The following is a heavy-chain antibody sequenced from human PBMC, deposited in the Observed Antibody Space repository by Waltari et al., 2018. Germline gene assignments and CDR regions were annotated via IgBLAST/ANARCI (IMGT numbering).Heavy chain of an antibody. V-gene: IGHV2-70*04. D-gene: IGHD6-19*01. J-gene: IGHJ4*02. Sequence: QVTLKESGPALVKPTQTLTLTCTFSGFSLSTSGIRVSWIRQPPGKALEWLARIDWDDDKFYSTSLKTRLTISKDTSKNQVVLTMTNMDPVDTATYYCARSFDSSGWYGGGFDYWGQGTLVTVSS. CDR2: IDWDDDK. CDR3: ARSFDSSGWYGGGFDY. CDR1: GFSLSTSGIR.